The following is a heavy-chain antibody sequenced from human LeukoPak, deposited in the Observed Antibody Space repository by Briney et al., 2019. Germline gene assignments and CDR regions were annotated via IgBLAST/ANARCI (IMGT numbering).Heavy chain of an antibody. J-gene: IGHJ4*02. CDR1: GFTFSSYA. CDR3: ARDDGYYDPLDY. D-gene: IGHD3-22*01. V-gene: IGHV3-7*03. Sequence: GGSLRLSCAASGFTFSSYAMSWVRQAPGKGLEWVANIKQDGSEKYYVDSVKGRFTISRDNAKNSLYLQMNSLRAEDTAVYYCARDDGYYDPLDYWGQGTLVTVSS. CDR2: IKQDGSEK.